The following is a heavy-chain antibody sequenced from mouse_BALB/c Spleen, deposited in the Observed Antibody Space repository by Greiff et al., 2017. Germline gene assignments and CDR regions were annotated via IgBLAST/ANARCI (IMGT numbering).Heavy chain of an antibody. CDR3: ARDEGYYGYDDWYFDV. CDR2: INSNGGST. V-gene: IGHV5-6-3*01. CDR1: GFTFSSYG. J-gene: IGHJ1*01. D-gene: IGHD2-2*01. Sequence: EVNVVESGGGLVQPGGSLKLSCAASGFTFSSYGMSWVRQTPDKRLELVATINSNGGSTYYPDSVKGRFTISRDNAKNTLYLQMSSLKSEDTAMYYCARDEGYYGYDDWYFDVWGAGTTVTVSS.